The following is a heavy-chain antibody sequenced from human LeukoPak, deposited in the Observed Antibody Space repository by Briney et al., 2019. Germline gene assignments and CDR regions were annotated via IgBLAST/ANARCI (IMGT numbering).Heavy chain of an antibody. Sequence: AASVKVSCKASGFTFGSSAMQWVRQARGQRPEWIGWIVLGSGNTNYAQKFQERVTITRDMSTSTAYMELSSLRSEDTAVYYCAARITGTIDYWGQGTLVTVSS. CDR2: IVLGSGNT. V-gene: IGHV1-58*02. D-gene: IGHD1-7*01. CDR1: GFTFGSSA. CDR3: AARITGTIDY. J-gene: IGHJ4*02.